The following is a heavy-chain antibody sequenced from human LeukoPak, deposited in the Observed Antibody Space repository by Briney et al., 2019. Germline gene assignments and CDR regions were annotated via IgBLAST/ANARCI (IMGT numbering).Heavy chain of an antibody. Sequence: GGSLRLSCAASGFTFSSYAMTCVRQAPRERLEWVSVINGVGGTTFYADSVTGRFTISRNNCKNTLYLQMNSLRAEDTAVYCCAKEGGKSSSSCYYFDHWGQGSLVTVSS. D-gene: IGHD2-2*01. CDR3: AKEGGKSSSSCYYFDH. CDR2: INGVGGTT. CDR1: GFTFSSYA. J-gene: IGHJ4*02. V-gene: IGHV3-23*01.